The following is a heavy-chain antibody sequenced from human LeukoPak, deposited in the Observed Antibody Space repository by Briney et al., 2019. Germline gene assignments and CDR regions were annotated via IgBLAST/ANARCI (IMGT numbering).Heavy chain of an antibody. CDR3: AKDHGSSGWSYFDY. D-gene: IGHD6-19*01. V-gene: IGHV3-23*01. Sequence: GGSLRLSCAASGFTFSSYAMSWVRQAPGKGLEWVSAISDSGGSTYYADSVKGRLTISRDNSKNTLYLQMNSLRAEDTAIYYCAKDHGSSGWSYFDYWGQGTLVTVSS. CDR1: GFTFSSYA. CDR2: ISDSGGST. J-gene: IGHJ4*02.